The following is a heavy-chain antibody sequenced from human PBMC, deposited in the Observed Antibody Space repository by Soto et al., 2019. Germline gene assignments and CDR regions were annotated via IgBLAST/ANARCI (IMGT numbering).Heavy chain of an antibody. CDR2: VYGSDEK. J-gene: IGHJ4*02. Sequence: SGPTLVNPTQTLTLTCTFSGFSLTTSAVAVGWIRQPPGKALEWLAIVYGSDEKFYSPSLKSRLTITKDTSTNQVVLTMTNMDPVDTATYYCARRYDPYYFDYWGQGTLVTVSS. CDR1: GFSLTTSAVA. CDR3: ARRYDPYYFDY. D-gene: IGHD1-1*01. V-gene: IGHV2-5*01.